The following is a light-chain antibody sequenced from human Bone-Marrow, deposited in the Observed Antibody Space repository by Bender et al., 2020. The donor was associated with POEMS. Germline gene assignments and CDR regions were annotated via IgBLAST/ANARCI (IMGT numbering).Light chain of an antibody. J-gene: IGLJ3*02. V-gene: IGLV2-14*02. Sequence: QSALTQPASVSGSPGQSITISCTGTTSDVGRYNLVSWYQQHPGKAPKVIIYEVSNRPSGVSNRFSGSKSGNTASLTISGLQADDEADYYCTSYTSSSTLVFGGGTKLTVL. CDR3: TSYTSSSTLV. CDR1: TSDVGRYNL. CDR2: EVS.